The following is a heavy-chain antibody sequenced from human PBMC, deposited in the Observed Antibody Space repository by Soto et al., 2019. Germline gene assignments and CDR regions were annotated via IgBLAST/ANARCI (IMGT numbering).Heavy chain of an antibody. J-gene: IGHJ4*02. CDR2: INSDGSST. CDR3: ATQVVVAATPGYFDY. CDR1: GFTFGSYW. D-gene: IGHD2-15*01. Sequence: GGPLRLSCAASGFTFGSYWMHWVRQAPGKGLVWVSRINSDGSSTSYADSVKGRFTISRDNAKNTLYLQMNSLRAEDTAVYYCATQVVVAATPGYFDYWGQGTLVTSPQ. V-gene: IGHV3-74*01.